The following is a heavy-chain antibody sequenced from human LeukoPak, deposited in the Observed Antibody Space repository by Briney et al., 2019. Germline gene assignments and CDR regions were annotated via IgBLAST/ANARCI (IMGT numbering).Heavy chain of an antibody. V-gene: IGHV3-48*03. J-gene: IGHJ4*02. Sequence: PGGSLRLSCAASGFVFSTSEMNWVRQAPGKRLEWVAHIGPRGDVTYYADSVKGQFTISRDNANNLLYMRMNSLRAEDTGLYYCVRYLHYGGQGTLVTVSS. CDR2: IGPRGDVT. CDR1: GFVFSTSE. CDR3: VRYLHY.